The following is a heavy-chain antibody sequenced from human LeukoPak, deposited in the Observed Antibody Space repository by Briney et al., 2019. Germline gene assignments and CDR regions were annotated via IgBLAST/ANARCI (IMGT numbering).Heavy chain of an antibody. J-gene: IGHJ4*02. V-gene: IGHV1-2*02. D-gene: IGHD5-12*01. Sequence: ASVKVSCKTSGYTFSAFYIHWVRQVPGQGLEWMGWLRPDTGATNFAQNFLGRVTMTGDTSISTAYMELSRLRPDDTGVYYCARVDTVGTVNPFYWGQGTLVTVS. CDR3: ARVDTVGTVNPFY. CDR1: GYTFSAFY. CDR2: LRPDTGAT.